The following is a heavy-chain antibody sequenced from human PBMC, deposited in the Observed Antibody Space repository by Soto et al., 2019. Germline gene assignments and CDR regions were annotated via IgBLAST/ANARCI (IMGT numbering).Heavy chain of an antibody. D-gene: IGHD6-19*01. V-gene: IGHV1-2*04. CDR2: INPNSGGT. CDR1: GYTFTGYY. J-gene: IGHJ4*02. Sequence: ASVKVSCKASGYTFTGYYMHWVRQAPGQGLEWMGWINPNSGGTNYAQKFQGWVTMTRDTSTSTAYMELSSLRSEDTAVYYCARDDGGWYDYWGQGTLVTVSS. CDR3: ARDDGGWYDY.